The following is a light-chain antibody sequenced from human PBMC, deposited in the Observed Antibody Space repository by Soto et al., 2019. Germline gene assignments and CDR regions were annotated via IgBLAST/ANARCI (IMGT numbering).Light chain of an antibody. V-gene: IGLV2-14*03. CDR1: SSDVGGDKY. J-gene: IGLJ3*02. CDR3: CAFTSAGTWV. Sequence: QSALTQPASVSGSPGQSITISCTGTSSDVGGDKYVSWYQQHPGKVPKLMIFEVSDRPSGVSDRFSGSKSGNTASLTISGLQAEDEADYYCCAFTSAGTWVFGGGTKLTVL. CDR2: EVS.